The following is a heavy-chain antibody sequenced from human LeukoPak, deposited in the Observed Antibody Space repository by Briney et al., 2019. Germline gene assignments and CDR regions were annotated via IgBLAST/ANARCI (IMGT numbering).Heavy chain of an antibody. CDR1: GFTFEDYA. D-gene: IGHD1-26*01. CDR2: ISGDGGST. V-gene: IGHV3-43*02. J-gene: IGHJ3*02. Sequence: PGGPLRLSCAASGFTFEDYAMHWVRQAPGKGLEWVSLISGDGGSTYYADSVKRRFTISRDNSKNSLYLQMNSLRTEDTALYYCAYGSSIWGQGTMVTVSS. CDR3: AYGSSI.